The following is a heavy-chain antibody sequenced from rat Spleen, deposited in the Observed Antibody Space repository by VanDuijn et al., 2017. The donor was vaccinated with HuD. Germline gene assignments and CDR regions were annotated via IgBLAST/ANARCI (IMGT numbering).Heavy chain of an antibody. CDR2: ISYDGGNT. V-gene: IGHV5-20*01. CDR3: AKDREYYGYNSFGY. CDR1: GFTFSSFA. Sequence: EVQLVESGGGLVQPGRSMKLSCAASGFTFSSFAMAWVRQAPTKGLEWVASISYDGGNTYYRDSVKGRFTISRDNAKSSLYLQMDSLRSEDTSTYYCAKDREYYGYNSFGYWGQGVMVTVSS. J-gene: IGHJ2*01. D-gene: IGHD1-9*01.